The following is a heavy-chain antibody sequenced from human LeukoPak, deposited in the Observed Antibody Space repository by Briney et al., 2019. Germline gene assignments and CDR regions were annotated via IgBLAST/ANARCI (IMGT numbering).Heavy chain of an antibody. D-gene: IGHD5-12*01. V-gene: IGHV1-8*01. CDR2: MNPNSGNT. CDR3: ARSYDYWFDP. CDR1: VDTFTSYD. Sequence: VASVKVSCKPSVDTFTSYDIKWVRAAPEQGREWMGSMNPNSGNTGYAQKFQGRVTMTRNTSISTAYMELSSLRSEDTAVYYCARSYDYWFDPWGQGTLVTVSS. J-gene: IGHJ5*02.